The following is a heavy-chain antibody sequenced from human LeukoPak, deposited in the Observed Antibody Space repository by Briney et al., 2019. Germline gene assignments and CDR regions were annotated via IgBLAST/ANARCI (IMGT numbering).Heavy chain of an antibody. V-gene: IGHV6-1*01. J-gene: IGHJ4*02. D-gene: IGHD4-17*01. CDR2: TYHRSKWYN. CDR3: ARVANYGDYEVQYYFDY. CDR1: GDSVSSNSAA. Sequence: SQTLSLTCAISGDSVSSNSAAWNWIRQSPSRGLEWLGRTYHRSKWYNDYAVSVKSRITINPDTSKNQFSLQLNSVTPEDTAVYYCARVANYGDYEVQYYFDYWGQGTLVTVSS.